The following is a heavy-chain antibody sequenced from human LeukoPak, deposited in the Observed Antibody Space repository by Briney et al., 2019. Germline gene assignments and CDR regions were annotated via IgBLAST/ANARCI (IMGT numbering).Heavy chain of an antibody. CDR1: GFTFSSYS. CDR3: ARDWRPREA. Sequence: GGALRLSCGASGFTFSSYSMNLVRQAPGEGVEWVSYISSSTTTIKYADSVKGRFTISRDNAKNSLYLQMNSLRAEDTAVYYCARDWRPREAWGQGTLVTVSS. J-gene: IGHJ5*02. CDR2: ISSSTTTI. V-gene: IGHV3-48*01. D-gene: IGHD6-25*01.